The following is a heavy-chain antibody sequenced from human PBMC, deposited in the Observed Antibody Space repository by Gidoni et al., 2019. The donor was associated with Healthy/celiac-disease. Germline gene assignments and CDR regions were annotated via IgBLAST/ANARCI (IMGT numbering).Heavy chain of an antibody. Sequence: QVQLQQWGAGLVKPSETLSLTCAVYGVSFSGYYWSWIRQPPGKGLEWIGEINHSGSTNYNPSLKSRVTISVDTSKNQFSLKLSSVTAADTAVYYCARGVNATQGWFDPWGQGTLVTVSS. CDR3: ARGVNATQGWFDP. CDR1: GVSFSGYY. D-gene: IGHD1-1*01. V-gene: IGHV4-34*01. CDR2: INHSGST. J-gene: IGHJ5*02.